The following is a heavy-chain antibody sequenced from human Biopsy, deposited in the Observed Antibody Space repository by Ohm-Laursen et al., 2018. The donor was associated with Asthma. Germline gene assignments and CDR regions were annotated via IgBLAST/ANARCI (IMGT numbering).Heavy chain of an antibody. CDR2: ISYDGSIT. V-gene: IGHV3-30*03. CDR3: GIVVAANPFQGDC. CDR1: GFAFRSYA. D-gene: IGHD2-15*01. J-gene: IGHJ4*02. Sequence: RSPRLSCSASGFAFRSYAMNWVRQAPGKGLEWVTVISYDGSITHYADSVKGRFTISRDNSKNTVYLDISSLRIEDTAVFYCGIVVAANPFQGDCWGQGTLVTVSS.